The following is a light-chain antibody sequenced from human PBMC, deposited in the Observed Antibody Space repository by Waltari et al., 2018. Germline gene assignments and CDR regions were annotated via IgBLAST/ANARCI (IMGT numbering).Light chain of an antibody. CDR1: QSISSW. J-gene: IGKJ1*01. CDR2: KAS. CDR3: QQYNSYSWT. Sequence: DIQLNQSPSTLSASVGDRVTITCRASQSISSWLAWYQQKPGKAPKLLIYKASSLESGVPSRFSGSGSGTEFTLIINSLQPDDFATYYCQQYNSYSWTFGQGTKVEIK. V-gene: IGKV1-5*03.